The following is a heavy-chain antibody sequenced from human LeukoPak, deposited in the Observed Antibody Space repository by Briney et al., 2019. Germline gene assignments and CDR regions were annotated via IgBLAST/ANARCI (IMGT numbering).Heavy chain of an antibody. CDR2: IKPDGSAA. Sequence: GXXLXXXXTXXGXTFSMYWMSWVRQAPGKGLEWLASIKPDGSAAIYVDSMKGRFTISRDNAKNSLYLQMNSLTVEDTAVYYCATHSDWRFDFWGQGTLVTVS. CDR3: ATHSDWRFDF. J-gene: IGHJ4*02. D-gene: IGHD6-19*01. V-gene: IGHV3-7*01. CDR1: GXTFSMYW.